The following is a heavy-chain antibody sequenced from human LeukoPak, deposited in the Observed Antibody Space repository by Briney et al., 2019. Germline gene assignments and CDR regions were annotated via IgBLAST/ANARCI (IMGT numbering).Heavy chain of an antibody. CDR3: ARRCSGGSCYLGAFDI. V-gene: IGHV4-59*01. CDR2: IYYSGST. D-gene: IGHD2-15*01. Sequence: PSETLSLTCTVSGGSISSYYWSWIRQPPGKGLEWIGYIYYSGSTNYNPSLKSRVTISVDTSKNQFSLKLSSVTAADTAVYYCARRCSGGSCYLGAFDIWGQGTMVTVSP. J-gene: IGHJ3*02. CDR1: GGSISSYY.